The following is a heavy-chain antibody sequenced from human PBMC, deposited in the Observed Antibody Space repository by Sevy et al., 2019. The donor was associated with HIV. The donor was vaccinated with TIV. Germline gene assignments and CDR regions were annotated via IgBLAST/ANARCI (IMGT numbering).Heavy chain of an antibody. D-gene: IGHD2-2*03. J-gene: IGHJ4*02. CDR2: IFISGDT. Sequence: SETLSLTCTVSGGSISSHYWSWIRQPAGKGLEWIGRIFISGDTNYNPSLKSRVTMSADTSKNQFSLKLSSVTAADTAVYFCAREDHLGYCSSTNCYPTYFDYWGQGTLVTVSS. CDR1: GGSISSHY. V-gene: IGHV4-4*07. CDR3: AREDHLGYCSSTNCYPTYFDY.